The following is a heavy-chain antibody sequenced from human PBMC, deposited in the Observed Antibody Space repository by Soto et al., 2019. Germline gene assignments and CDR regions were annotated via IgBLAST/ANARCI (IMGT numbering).Heavy chain of an antibody. Sequence: QVQLVESGGGVVQPGRSLRLSCAASGFTFRNHAMHWVRQAPGKGQEWVGLIWYDGTSKYYADSVKGRFTISRDNSKNTLYLEMNSLRVEDTAIYYCARDQGVVIIKDHWGQGTLVTVSS. CDR3: ARDQGVVIIKDH. V-gene: IGHV3-33*08. D-gene: IGHD2-8*01. CDR2: IWYDGTSK. CDR1: GFTFRNHA. J-gene: IGHJ4*02.